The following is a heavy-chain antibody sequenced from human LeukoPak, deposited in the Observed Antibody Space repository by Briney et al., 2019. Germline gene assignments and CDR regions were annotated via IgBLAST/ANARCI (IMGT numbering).Heavy chain of an antibody. Sequence: GGSLRLSCAASGFTFSSYAMSWVRQAPGKGLEWVSAISGSGGSTYYADSVKVRFTISRDNSKNTLYLQMNSLRAEDTAVYYCAKDHLAAGYDFWSGPYYYYGMDVWGQGTTVTVSS. CDR1: GFTFSSYA. CDR2: ISGSGGST. J-gene: IGHJ6*02. D-gene: IGHD3-3*01. V-gene: IGHV3-23*01. CDR3: AKDHLAAGYDFWSGPYYYYGMDV.